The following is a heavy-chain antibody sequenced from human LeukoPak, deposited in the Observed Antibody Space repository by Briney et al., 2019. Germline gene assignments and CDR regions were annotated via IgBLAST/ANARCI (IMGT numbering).Heavy chain of an antibody. D-gene: IGHD3-22*01. J-gene: IGHJ3*02. CDR3: ARGPKNYYDSSGFFHDAFDI. CDR2: IYYSGST. Sequence: PSETLSLTCTVSGGSISSYYWNWIRQPPGKGLEWIGYIYYSGSTNYNSSLKSRVTISVDTSKNQFSLKLSSVTAADTAVYYCARGPKNYYDSSGFFHDAFDIWGQGTMVTVSS. CDR1: GGSISSYY. V-gene: IGHV4-59*12.